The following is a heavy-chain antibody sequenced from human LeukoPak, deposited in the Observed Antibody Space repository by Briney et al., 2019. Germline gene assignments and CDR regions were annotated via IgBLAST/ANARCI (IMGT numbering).Heavy chain of an antibody. J-gene: IGHJ4*02. CDR2: IKQYGREI. CDR3: ATDRGAL. D-gene: IGHD5-12*01. Sequence: GGSLRLSCAASGFTFSSHWMNWVRQAPGKGLEWVAQIKQYGREIYYPDSVKGRFTISRDDADNSGSLQMNSLRVEDTAVYYCATDRGALWGQGTLVTVSS. V-gene: IGHV3-7*03. CDR1: GFTFSSHW.